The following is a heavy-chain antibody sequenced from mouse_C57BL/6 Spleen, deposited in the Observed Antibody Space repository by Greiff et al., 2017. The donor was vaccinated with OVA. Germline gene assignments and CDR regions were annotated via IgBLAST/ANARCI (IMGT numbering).Heavy chain of an antibody. CDR1: GYTFTSYW. V-gene: IGHV1-50*01. J-gene: IGHJ4*01. CDR2: IDPSDSYT. CDR3: ARGREDAMDY. Sequence: QVQLQQPGAELVKPGASVKLSCKASGYTFTSYWMQWVKQRPGQGLEWIGEIDPSDSYTNYNQKFKGKATLTVDKSSSTAYMQLSSLTSEDSAVYYCARGREDAMDYWGQGTSVTVSS.